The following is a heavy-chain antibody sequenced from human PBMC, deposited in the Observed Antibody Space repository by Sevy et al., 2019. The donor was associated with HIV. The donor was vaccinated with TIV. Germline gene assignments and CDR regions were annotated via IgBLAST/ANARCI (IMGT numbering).Heavy chain of an antibody. CDR1: GFSFSGSD. CDR2: IGTLGDT. J-gene: IGHJ5*02. V-gene: IGHV3-13*01. D-gene: IGHD2-21*01. Sequence: GGSLRLSCAGYGFSFSGSDMHWVRQPTGKGLEWISSIGTLGDTFYADSVKGRCTISRDNAKSSLYREMSSLRAGDTALYYCVRGLQTHCDKTACPLDHWGQGTLVTVSS. CDR3: VRGLQTHCDKTACPLDH.